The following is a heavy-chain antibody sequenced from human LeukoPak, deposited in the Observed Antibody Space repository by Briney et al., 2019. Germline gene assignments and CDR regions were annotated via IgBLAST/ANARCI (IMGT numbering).Heavy chain of an antibody. D-gene: IGHD6-13*01. J-gene: IGHJ6*03. Sequence: GGSLRLSCAASGFTFSYYGMNWVRQVPGRGLEWVSCISSSSSLIFYADSLRGRFTISRDNDKNLLYLHMNSLRVEDTAVYYCAKVDRGDYSSSPVPYYNYYMNVWGKGTTVTVSS. CDR2: ISSSSSLI. V-gene: IGHV3-21*01. CDR1: GFTFSYYG. CDR3: AKVDRGDYSSSPVPYYNYYMNV.